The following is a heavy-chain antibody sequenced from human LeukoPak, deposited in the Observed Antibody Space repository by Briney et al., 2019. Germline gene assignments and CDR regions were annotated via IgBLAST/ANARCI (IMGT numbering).Heavy chain of an antibody. CDR2: IYGGGST. CDR1: GFTVSSNS. D-gene: IGHD5-12*01. Sequence: PGGSLRLSCAASGFTVSSNSVSWVRQAPGKGLEWVSLIYGGGSTYYADSVKGRFTISRDNSKNTLYLQMNSLRPEDTAVYYYARHSGNSGSYYFDYWGQGTLVTVSS. CDR3: ARHSGNSGSYYFDY. V-gene: IGHV3-53*01. J-gene: IGHJ4*02.